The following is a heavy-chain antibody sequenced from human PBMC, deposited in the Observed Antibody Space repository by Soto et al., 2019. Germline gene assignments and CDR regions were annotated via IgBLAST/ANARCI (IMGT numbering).Heavy chain of an antibody. CDR1: GGTFSSYA. J-gene: IGHJ5*02. CDR2: IIPIFGTA. CDR3: ARDNGDNWFDP. V-gene: IGHV1-69*05. Sequence: ASVKVSCKASGGTFSSYAISWVRQAPGQGLEWMGGIIPIFGTANYAQKLQGRVTMTTDTSTSTAYMELRSLRSDDTAVYYCARDNGDNWFDPWGQGTLVTVSS. D-gene: IGHD4-17*01.